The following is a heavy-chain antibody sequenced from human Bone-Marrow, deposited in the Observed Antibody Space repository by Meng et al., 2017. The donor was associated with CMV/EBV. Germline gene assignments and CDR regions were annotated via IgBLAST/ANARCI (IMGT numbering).Heavy chain of an antibody. CDR3: ARGYCSSTSCHPYYFDY. Sequence: GESLKISCAASGFTFSSYSMNWVRQAPGKGLEWVSSISSSSSYIYYADSVKGRFTISRDNAKNSLYLQMNSLRAEDTAVYYCARGYCSSTSCHPYYFDYWGHGTLVTVSS. J-gene: IGHJ4*01. CDR1: GFTFSSYS. D-gene: IGHD2-2*01. CDR2: ISSSSSYI. V-gene: IGHV3-21*01.